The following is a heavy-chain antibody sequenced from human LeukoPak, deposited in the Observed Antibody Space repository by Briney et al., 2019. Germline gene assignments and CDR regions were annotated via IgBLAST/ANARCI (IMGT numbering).Heavy chain of an antibody. V-gene: IGHV3-66*02. J-gene: IGHJ4*02. CDR1: GSTARTSY. Sequence: PGGSLNFPCEAPGSTARTSYITWVRKAQGKGLEWVSVIYSDGSPFYADSVKGRFTISRDNYKNTLYLQMNSLRGEDTAMYFCARGRLSDFWGQGTLVTVSS. CDR2: IYSDGSP. CDR3: ARGRLSDF.